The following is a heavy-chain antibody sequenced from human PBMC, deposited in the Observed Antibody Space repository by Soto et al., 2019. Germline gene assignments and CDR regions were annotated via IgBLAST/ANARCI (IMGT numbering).Heavy chain of an antibody. CDR2: IWNDGSNI. Sequence: QVQLVESGGGVVQPGKSLRLSCAASGFSIKDYGMNWVRQAPGKGLEWVALIWNDGSNIHYGDSVKGRFIISTDSSKNTMYLQMNSLRVEDTAVDYCARGMIRGVDHFDYWGQGTLVTVSS. J-gene: IGHJ4*02. V-gene: IGHV3-33*01. D-gene: IGHD3-10*01. CDR3: ARGMIRGVDHFDY. CDR1: GFSIKDYG.